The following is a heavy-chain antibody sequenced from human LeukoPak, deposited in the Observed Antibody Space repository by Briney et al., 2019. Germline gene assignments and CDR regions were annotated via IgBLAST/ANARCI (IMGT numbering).Heavy chain of an antibody. CDR1: GFTFSSYS. CDR2: ISSSSSTI. Sequence: PGGSLRLSCAASGFTFSSYSMNWVRQAPGKGLEWVSYISSSSSTIYYADSVKGRFTISRDNAKNSLYLQMNSLRAEDTAVYYCARGRTTLFDYWGQGTLVTVSS. D-gene: IGHD1-1*01. V-gene: IGHV3-48*01. J-gene: IGHJ4*02. CDR3: ARGRTTLFDY.